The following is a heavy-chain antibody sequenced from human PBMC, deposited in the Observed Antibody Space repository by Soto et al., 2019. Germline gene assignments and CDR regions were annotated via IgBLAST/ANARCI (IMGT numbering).Heavy chain of an antibody. CDR1: GYTFTRSS. Sequence: QVQLVQSGAEVKKPGASVKVSCKASGYTFTRSSMYWVRQAPGQRLECVGWINAGNGNTKSSQRFQDRVTITRDTPASTAYLQLRSLRSQDPPVYSCAHADPSHHQSGIHVWRQGPTVTLSS. V-gene: IGHV1-3*01. J-gene: IGHJ6*02. CDR3: AHADPSHHQSGIHV. CDR2: INAGNGNT.